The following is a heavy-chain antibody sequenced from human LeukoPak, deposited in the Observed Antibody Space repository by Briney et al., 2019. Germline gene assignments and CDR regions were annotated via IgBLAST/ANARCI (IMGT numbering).Heavy chain of an antibody. CDR1: GVSISSSY. J-gene: IGHJ4*02. Sequence: SETLSLTCTVSGVSISSSYWGWIRQPPGKGLEWIGSIYYSGSTYYNPSLKSRVTISVDTSKNQFSLKLSSVTAADTAVYYCARADIVVVVAATLRGPFDYWGQGTLVTVSS. V-gene: IGHV4-39*07. D-gene: IGHD2-15*01. CDR3: ARADIVVVVAATLRGPFDY. CDR2: IYYSGST.